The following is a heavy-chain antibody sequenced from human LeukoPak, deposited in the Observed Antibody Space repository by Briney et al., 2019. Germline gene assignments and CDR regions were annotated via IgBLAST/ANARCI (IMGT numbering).Heavy chain of an antibody. D-gene: IGHD2-15*01. V-gene: IGHV1-18*01. CDR1: GYTFTSYG. J-gene: IGHJ4*02. CDR3: ARVFLYCSGGSCYSEY. CDR2: ISAYNGNT. Sequence: ASVKVSCKASGYTFTSYGISWLRQAPGQGLEWMGWISAYNGNTNYAQKLQGRVTMTTDTSTSTAYMELRSLRSDDTAVYYCARVFLYCSGGSCYSEYWGQGTLVTVSS.